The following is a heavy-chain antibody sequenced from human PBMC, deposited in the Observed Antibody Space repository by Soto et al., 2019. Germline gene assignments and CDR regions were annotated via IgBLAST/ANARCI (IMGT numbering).Heavy chain of an antibody. V-gene: IGHV4-39*01. D-gene: IGHD6-13*01. Sequence: QLQLQESGPGLVKPSETLSLTCTVSGGSISSSSYYWGWIRQPPGKGLEWIGSIYYSGSTYYNPYLESRVTISVVTSKNQFSLKLSSVTAADTAVYYCARHWAPRIAAAPGDGWFDPCGQGTLVTVSS. CDR2: IYYSGST. CDR1: GGSISSSSYY. CDR3: ARHWAPRIAAAPGDGWFDP. J-gene: IGHJ5*02.